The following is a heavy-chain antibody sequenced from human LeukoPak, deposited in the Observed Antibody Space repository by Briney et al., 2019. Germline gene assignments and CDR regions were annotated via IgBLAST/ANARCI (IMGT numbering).Heavy chain of an antibody. CDR2: IYYSGST. D-gene: IGHD3-22*01. Sequence: PSETLSLTCTVSGGSISSYYWSWIRQPPGKGLEWIGYIYYSGSTNYNPSLKSRVTISVDTSKNQSSLKLSSVTAADTAVYYCARLRDSSGYYPFDYWGQGTLVTVSS. V-gene: IGHV4-59*01. J-gene: IGHJ4*02. CDR3: ARLRDSSGYYPFDY. CDR1: GGSISSYY.